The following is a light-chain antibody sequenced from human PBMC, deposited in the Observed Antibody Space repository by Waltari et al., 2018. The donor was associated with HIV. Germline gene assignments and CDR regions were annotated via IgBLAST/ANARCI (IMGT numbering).Light chain of an antibody. CDR2: DNT. V-gene: IGLV1-40*01. CDR1: SSNIGAGYD. J-gene: IGLJ2*01. CDR3: QSYPASLTVSLI. Sequence: QSVLTQPPPVSGAPGQRVTISCTGNSSNIGAGYDVHWYQQLPGKAPKLLISDNTKRPSGVPDRFSGSKSGTSASLAITGLRAEDEADYYCQSYPASLTVSLIFGGGTRLTVL.